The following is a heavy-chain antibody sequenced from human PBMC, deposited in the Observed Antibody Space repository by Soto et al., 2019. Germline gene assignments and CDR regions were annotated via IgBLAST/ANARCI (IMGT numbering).Heavy chain of an antibody. V-gene: IGHV1-18*04. CDR1: GYTFTSYG. Sequence: QVQLVQSGGEVTKPGASVKVSCKASGYTFTSYGISWVRQAPGQGLEWVGWIDTYTGDTNYAQRFQGRVTMTTDIPTSTAYMELRSLSSDDTAVYYCARVIVNWFDPWGQGTQVTVSS. CDR3: ARVIVNWFDP. D-gene: IGHD3-16*02. J-gene: IGHJ5*02. CDR2: IDTYTGDT.